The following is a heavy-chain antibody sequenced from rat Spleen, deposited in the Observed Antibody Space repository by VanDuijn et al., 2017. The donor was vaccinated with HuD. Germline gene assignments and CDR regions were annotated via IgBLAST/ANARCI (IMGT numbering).Heavy chain of an antibody. CDR1: GFTFSNYY. D-gene: IGHD1-12*02. CDR2: ISTAGGNT. Sequence: EVQLVESGGGLVQPGRSLKLSCAASGFTFSNYYMAWVRQAPTKGLEWVAYISTAGGNTYYPDSVRVRFTISRDNAKSALYLQMDSLRSEDTATYYCTTDSYFDGTYYPGGFDYWGQGVMVTVSS. V-gene: IGHV5-27*01. J-gene: IGHJ2*01. CDR3: TTDSYFDGTYYPGGFDY.